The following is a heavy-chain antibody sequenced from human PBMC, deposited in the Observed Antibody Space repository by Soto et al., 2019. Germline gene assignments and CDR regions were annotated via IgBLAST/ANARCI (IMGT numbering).Heavy chain of an antibody. CDR1: GSIFITYG. CDR3: ARETAHRGASGRHLLPETFVA. J-gene: IGHJ1*01. V-gene: IGHV1-69*06. Sequence: QVQLVQSGAEMKMPGSSVKVSCKTSGSIFITYGISWVRQAPGQGLEWMGGIIPFLGKINHAQIFQDRVTITAEKARRTVNVEMTDLISNDRPVYYCARETAHRGASGRHLLPETFVAWGQSTLVTVPS. D-gene: IGHD3-10*01. CDR2: IIPFLGKI.